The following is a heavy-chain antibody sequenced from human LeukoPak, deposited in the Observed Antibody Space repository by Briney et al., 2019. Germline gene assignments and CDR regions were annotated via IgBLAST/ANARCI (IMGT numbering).Heavy chain of an antibody. Sequence: GGSLRLSCAASGFTFSSYGMHWVRQAPGKGLEWMAVISYDGSSKYYADFVKGRFTISRDNSKNTLYLQMNSLRAEDTAVYYCARDYPSFDYWGQGTLVTVSS. D-gene: IGHD3-16*02. CDR2: ISYDGSSK. CDR3: ARDYPSFDY. J-gene: IGHJ4*02. V-gene: IGHV3-30*03. CDR1: GFTFSSYG.